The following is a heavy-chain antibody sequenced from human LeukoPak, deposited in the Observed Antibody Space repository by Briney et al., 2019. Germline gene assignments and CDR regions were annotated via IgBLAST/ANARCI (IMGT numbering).Heavy chain of an antibody. V-gene: IGHV3-48*03. D-gene: IGHD6-6*01. CDR3: ARDPHSSSSVDY. CDR1: GFTFSSYE. J-gene: IGHJ4*02. Sequence: GGSLRLSCAASGFTFSSYEMNWVRQAPGKGLEWVSYISSSGSTIYYADSVKGRFTISRDNAKNSLYLQMNSLRAEDTAVYYCARDPHSSSSVDYWGQGTLVTVSS. CDR2: ISSSGSTI.